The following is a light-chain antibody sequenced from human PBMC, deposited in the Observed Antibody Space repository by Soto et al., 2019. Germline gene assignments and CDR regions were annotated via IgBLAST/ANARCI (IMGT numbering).Light chain of an antibody. CDR2: DEA. CDR1: QDIGND. Sequence: AIQMTQSPSSLSASVGDRVTITCRASQDIGNDLGWYQQKPGKAPEVLIFDEASFQSGVPSRFSGSGSGTDFTLTISSLQPGDIATYFCLQHFSLPRTFGQGTKVEIK. CDR3: LQHFSLPRT. J-gene: IGKJ1*01. V-gene: IGKV1-6*01.